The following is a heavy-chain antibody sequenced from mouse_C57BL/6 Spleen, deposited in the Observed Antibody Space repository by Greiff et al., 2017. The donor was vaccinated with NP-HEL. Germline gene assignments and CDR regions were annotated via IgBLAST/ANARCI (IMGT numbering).Heavy chain of an antibody. CDR1: GYTFSSYW. J-gene: IGHJ3*01. CDR2: IYPGDGDT. D-gene: IGHD2-4*01. CDR3: ASGRYYEYDGGAY. V-gene: IGHV1-80*01. Sequence: VQLQESGAELVTPGASVQISCKASGYTFSSYWMNWVKQRPGKGLEWIGQIYPGDGDTNYTGQFKGKATLTADKSSSTAYMQLSSRTSDDSAVYFCASGRYYEYDGGAYWGQGTLVTVSA.